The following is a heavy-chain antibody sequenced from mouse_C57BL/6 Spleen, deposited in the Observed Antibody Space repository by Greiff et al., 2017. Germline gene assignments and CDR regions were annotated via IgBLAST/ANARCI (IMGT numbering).Heavy chain of an antibody. Sequence: QVQLQQPGAELVKPGASVKLSCKASGYTFTSYWMQWVKQRPGQGLEWIGEIDPSDSYTNYNQKFKGKATLTVDTSSSTAYMQLSSLTSEDSAVYYCASMMYYGSGFDYWGQGTTLTVSS. J-gene: IGHJ2*01. CDR2: IDPSDSYT. V-gene: IGHV1-50*01. CDR1: GYTFTSYW. CDR3: ASMMYYGSGFDY. D-gene: IGHD1-1*01.